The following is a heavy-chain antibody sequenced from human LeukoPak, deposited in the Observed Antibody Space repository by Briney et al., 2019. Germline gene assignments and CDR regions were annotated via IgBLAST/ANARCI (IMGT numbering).Heavy chain of an antibody. CDR1: GFTFSSYG. D-gene: IGHD3-22*01. J-gene: IGHJ3*02. V-gene: IGHV3-30*03. CDR3: ATYYYDSSGSAFDI. CDR2: ISYDGSNK. Sequence: PGGSLRLSCAASGFTFSSYGMHWVRQAPGKGLEWVAVISYDGSNKYYADSVKGRFTISRDNAKNSLYLQMNSLRAEDTAVYYCATYYYDSSGSAFDIWGQGAMVTVSS.